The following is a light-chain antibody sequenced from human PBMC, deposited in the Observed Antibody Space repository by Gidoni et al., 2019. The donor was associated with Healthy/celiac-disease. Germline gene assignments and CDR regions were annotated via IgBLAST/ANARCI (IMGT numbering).Light chain of an antibody. Sequence: IQLTQSPSSLSASVGDRVTITCQASQDISNYLNWYQQKPGKAPKLLIYDASNLETGVPSRFSGSGSGTEVTFTISSLQPEDIATYYCQQYDNLLGTFGQGTKLEIK. CDR1: QDISNY. CDR3: QQYDNLLGT. V-gene: IGKV1-33*01. CDR2: DAS. J-gene: IGKJ2*01.